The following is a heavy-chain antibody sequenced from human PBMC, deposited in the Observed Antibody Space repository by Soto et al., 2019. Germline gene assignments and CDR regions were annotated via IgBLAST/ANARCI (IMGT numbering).Heavy chain of an antibody. CDR2: IYYSGST. Sequence: ETLSLTCTVSGGSISSSSYYWGWIRQPPGKGLEWIGSIYYSGSTYYNPSLKSRVTISVDTSKNQFSLKLSSVTAADTAVYYCAGPESHSGTVVTPYFDYWGQGTLVTVSS. CDR1: GGSISSSSYY. D-gene: IGHD2-15*01. CDR3: AGPESHSGTVVTPYFDY. V-gene: IGHV4-39*01. J-gene: IGHJ4*02.